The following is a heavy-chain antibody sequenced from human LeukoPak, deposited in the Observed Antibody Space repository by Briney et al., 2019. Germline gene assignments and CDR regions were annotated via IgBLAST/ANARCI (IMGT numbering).Heavy chain of an antibody. CDR2: FDPEDGET. CDR1: GYTLTELS. Sequence: ASVKVSCKVSGYTLTELSMHWVRQAPGKGLEWMGGFDPEDGETIYAQKFQGRVTMTEDTSTDTAYVELSSLRSEDTAVYYCATQGYSYDYYFDYWGQGTLVTVSS. J-gene: IGHJ4*02. D-gene: IGHD5-18*01. V-gene: IGHV1-24*01. CDR3: ATQGYSYDYYFDY.